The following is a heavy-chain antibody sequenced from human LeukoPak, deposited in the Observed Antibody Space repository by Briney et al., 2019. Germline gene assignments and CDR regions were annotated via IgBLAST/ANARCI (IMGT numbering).Heavy chain of an antibody. V-gene: IGHV3-30*04. CDR2: ISYDGNNK. Sequence: GGSLRLSCAASGFIFSSDAMHWVRQAPGKRLEWVAVISYDGNNKYYADSVKGRFTISRDNSKHTLYLQMNSLRAEDTAVYYCARDLWFVPWARFSSGSHDAFDIWGQGTMVTVSS. J-gene: IGHJ3*02. CDR1: GFIFSSDA. D-gene: IGHD3-22*01. CDR3: ARDLWFVPWARFSSGSHDAFDI.